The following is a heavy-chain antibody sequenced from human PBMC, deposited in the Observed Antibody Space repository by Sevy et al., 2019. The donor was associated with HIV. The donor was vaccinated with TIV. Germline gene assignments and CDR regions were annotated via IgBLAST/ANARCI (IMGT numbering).Heavy chain of an antibody. J-gene: IGHJ4*02. CDR1: GFTFNGYT. Sequence: GGSLRLSCEASGFTFNGYTMDWVRQAPGKGLEWVASISRDSTKVYYGDSMRGRFTISRDNAKNSVYLHLSSLRVDDTGVYHCARDRGAGYPADHCFAHWGLGVLVTVSS. CDR2: ISRDSTKV. V-gene: IGHV3-21*06. D-gene: IGHD6-25*01. CDR3: ARDRGAGYPADHCFAH.